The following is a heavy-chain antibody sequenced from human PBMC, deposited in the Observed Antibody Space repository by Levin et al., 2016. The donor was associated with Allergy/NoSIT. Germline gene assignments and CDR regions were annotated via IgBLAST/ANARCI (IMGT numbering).Heavy chain of an antibody. CDR3: AKGGRYTSDPFDY. D-gene: IGHD6-19*01. CDR1: GFIFSNYA. CDR2: ISGGGGTT. J-gene: IGHJ4*02. Sequence: GESLKISCAASGFIFSNYAMSWVRQAPGKGLEWLSSISGGGGTTNYADSVKGRFTISRDSLKNTLYLQMNSLRGEDTAIYYCAKGGRYTSDPFDYWGQGILVTVSS. V-gene: IGHV3-23*01.